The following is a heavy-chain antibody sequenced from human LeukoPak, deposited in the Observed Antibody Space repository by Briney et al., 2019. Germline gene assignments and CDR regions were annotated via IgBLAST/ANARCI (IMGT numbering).Heavy chain of an antibody. J-gene: IGHJ3*02. CDR3: ARPTTVSELGAFDI. CDR2: ISSSGSTI. CDR1: GFTFSDYY. Sequence: GGSLRLSCAASGFTFSDYYMSWIRQAPGKGLEWVSYISSSGSTIYYADSVKGRFTISRDNAKNSLYLQMNSLRAEDTAVYYCARPTTVSELGAFDIWGQGTMVTVSS. V-gene: IGHV3-11*01. D-gene: IGHD4-17*01.